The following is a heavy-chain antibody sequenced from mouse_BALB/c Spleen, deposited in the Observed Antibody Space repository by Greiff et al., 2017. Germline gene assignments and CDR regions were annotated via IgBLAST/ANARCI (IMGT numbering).Heavy chain of an antibody. CDR2: IYPGGGYT. J-gene: IGHJ4*01. V-gene: IGHV1-63*02. Sequence: VQLQESGAELVRPGTSVKMSCKAAGYTFTNYWIGWVKQRPGHGLEWIGDIYPGGGYTNYNEKFKGKATLSADTSYSTAYIQLSSLTSEDSAIYYCAYLYYRYGVDDWGQGTSVTVSS. D-gene: IGHD2-14*01. CDR3: AYLYYRYGVDD. CDR1: GYTFTNYW.